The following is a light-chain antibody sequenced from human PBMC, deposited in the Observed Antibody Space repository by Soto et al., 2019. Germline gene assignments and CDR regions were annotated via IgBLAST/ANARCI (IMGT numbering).Light chain of an antibody. CDR3: QHYDSYAEA. CDR1: QTISSW. V-gene: IGKV1-5*03. CDR2: KAS. Sequence: DIPMTQSPSTLSGSVGDRVTITCRASQTISSWLAWYQQKPGKAPKLLIYKASTLKSGVPSRFSGSGSGTEFALTISRLQPDDFATYYCQHYDSYAEASGQGTKVELK. J-gene: IGKJ1*01.